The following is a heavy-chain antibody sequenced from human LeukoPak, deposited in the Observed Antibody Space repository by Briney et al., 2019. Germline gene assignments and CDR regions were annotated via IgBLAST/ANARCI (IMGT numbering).Heavy chain of an antibody. D-gene: IGHD2-15*01. V-gene: IGHV3-7*01. J-gene: IGHJ6*03. CDR2: IIEGGDLK. CDR1: GFTFSAYW. CDR3: AREGYYYYYYYYMDV. Sequence: GGSLRLSCAASGFTFSAYWMTWVRQAPGKGLAWVANIIEGGDLKYYVDSVKGRFTISRDNTKNSLYLQMTSLRADDTAVYYCAREGYYYYYYYYMDVWGKGTTVTVSS.